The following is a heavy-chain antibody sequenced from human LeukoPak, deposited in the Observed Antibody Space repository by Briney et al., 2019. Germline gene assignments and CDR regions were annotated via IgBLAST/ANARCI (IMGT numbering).Heavy chain of an antibody. V-gene: IGHV3-30*02. Sequence: GGSLRLSCVASGFNFIYYGMYWVRQAPGKGLEWVAFIRYDGSNTYYVDSVKGRFTISRDKNTLYLQMNSLRAEDTAIYYCAELGITMIGGVWGKGTTVTISS. J-gene: IGHJ6*04. CDR3: AELGITMIGGV. CDR2: IRYDGSNT. D-gene: IGHD3-10*02. CDR1: GFNFIYYG.